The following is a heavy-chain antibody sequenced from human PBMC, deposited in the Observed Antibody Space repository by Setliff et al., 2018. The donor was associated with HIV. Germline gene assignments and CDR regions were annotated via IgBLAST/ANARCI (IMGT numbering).Heavy chain of an antibody. D-gene: IGHD5-18*01. Sequence: SETLSLTCAVSGGSISSNKRWSWVRQPPGKGLEWIGEIYQSGHTNYSPPLESRVTISVDESKNQFSLKLSSVTAADTAVYYCARDRGRRGQLWLHFDYWGQGTLVTVSS. J-gene: IGHJ4*02. CDR2: IYQSGHT. CDR3: ARDRGRRGQLWLHFDY. V-gene: IGHV4-4*02. CDR1: GGSISSNKR.